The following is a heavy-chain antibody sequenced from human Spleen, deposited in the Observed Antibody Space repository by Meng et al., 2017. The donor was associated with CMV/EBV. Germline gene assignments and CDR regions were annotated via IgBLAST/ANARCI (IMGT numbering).Heavy chain of an antibody. CDR3: AKDLYYFDY. J-gene: IGHJ4*02. Sequence: GESLKISCAASEFTFSNYAMSWVRQAPGRGLAWVSAITASGGSTYYADSVKGRFTISRDNSKNTLYLQMNSLRAEDTAVYYCAKDLYYFDYWGQGTLVTVSS. CDR2: ITASGGST. V-gene: IGHV3-23*01. CDR1: EFTFSNYA.